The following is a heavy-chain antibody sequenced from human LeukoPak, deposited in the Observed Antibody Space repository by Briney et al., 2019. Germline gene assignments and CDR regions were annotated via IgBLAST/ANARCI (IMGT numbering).Heavy chain of an antibody. CDR3: ASTPYCSSTSCYPQRPSWFGP. Sequence: GGSLRLSCAASGFTFSSYSMNWVRQAPGKGLEWVSAISGSGGSTYYADSVKGRFTISRDNSKNTLYLQINSLSAEHTAVYYCASTPYCSSTSCYPQRPSWFGPWGQGTLVTVSS. CDR2: ISGSGGST. D-gene: IGHD2-2*01. V-gene: IGHV3-23*01. CDR1: GFTFSSYS. J-gene: IGHJ5*02.